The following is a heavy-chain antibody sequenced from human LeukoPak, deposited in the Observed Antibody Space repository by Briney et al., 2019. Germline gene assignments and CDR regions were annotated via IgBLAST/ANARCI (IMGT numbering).Heavy chain of an antibody. CDR2: MNPNSGNT. D-gene: IGHD6-13*01. V-gene: IGHV1-8*01. CDR3: ARNHYSSSWYDPYYYYMDV. CDR1: GYTFTSYD. J-gene: IGHJ6*03. Sequence: GASVKVSCKASGYTFTSYDINWVRQATGQGLEWMGWMNPNSGNTGYAQKFQGRVTMTRNTSISTAYMELSSLRSEDTAVYYCARNHYSSSWYDPYYYYMDVWGKGTTVTVSS.